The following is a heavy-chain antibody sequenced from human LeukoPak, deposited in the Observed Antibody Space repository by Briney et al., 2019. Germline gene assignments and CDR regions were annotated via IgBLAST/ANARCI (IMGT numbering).Heavy chain of an antibody. Sequence: GGSLRLSCAGSGLTFRSYWMSWVRQAPGKGLEWVANIKQDGSEKYYVDSVKGRFTISRDNAKNSLYLQMNSLRAEDTAVYYCARERPEYDAFDIWGQGTMVTVSS. D-gene: IGHD2/OR15-2a*01. CDR3: ARERPEYDAFDI. CDR1: GLTFRSYW. J-gene: IGHJ3*02. V-gene: IGHV3-7*01. CDR2: IKQDGSEK.